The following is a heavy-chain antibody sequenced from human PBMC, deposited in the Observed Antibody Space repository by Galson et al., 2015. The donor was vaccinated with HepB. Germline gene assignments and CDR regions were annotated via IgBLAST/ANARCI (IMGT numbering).Heavy chain of an antibody. CDR2: ISAYKGDT. Sequence: SVKVSCKASGYTFTKFGISWVRQAPGQGLEWMARISAYKGDTTYAQKFQGRVTLTTDTSTNTAYMELRSLTSGDTAVYYCATARYSTSPPDTWGQGTLVTVAS. CDR3: ATARYSTSPPDT. J-gene: IGHJ5*02. CDR1: GYTFTKFG. V-gene: IGHV1-18*01. D-gene: IGHD2/OR15-2a*01.